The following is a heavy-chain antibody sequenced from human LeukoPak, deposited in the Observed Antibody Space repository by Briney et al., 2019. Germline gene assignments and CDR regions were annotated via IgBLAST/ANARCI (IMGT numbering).Heavy chain of an antibody. J-gene: IGHJ3*02. D-gene: IGHD6-19*01. CDR2: IYYSGST. Sequence: PSETLSLTCTVSGGSISSYYWSWIRQPPGKGLEWIGYIYYSGSTNYNPSLKSRVTISVDTSKNQFSLKLSSVTAADTAVYYCARVSVAVAGADASDIWGQGTMVTVSS. CDR3: ARVSVAVAGADASDI. CDR1: GGSISSYY. V-gene: IGHV4-59*01.